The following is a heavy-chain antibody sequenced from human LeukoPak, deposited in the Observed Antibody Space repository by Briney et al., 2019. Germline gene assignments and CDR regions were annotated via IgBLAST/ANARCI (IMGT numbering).Heavy chain of an antibody. D-gene: IGHD3-10*01. CDR1: GYTFTSYA. J-gene: IGHJ6*03. CDR3: ARDPDGGSGSYQYYYYMDV. V-gene: IGHV7-4-1*02. Sequence: ASVKVSCKASGYTFTSYAMNWVRQAPGQGLEWMGWINTNTGNPTYAQGFTGRFVFSLDTSVSAAYLQISSLKAEDTAVYYCARDPDGGSGSYQYYYYMDVWGKGTTVTVSS. CDR2: INTNTGNP.